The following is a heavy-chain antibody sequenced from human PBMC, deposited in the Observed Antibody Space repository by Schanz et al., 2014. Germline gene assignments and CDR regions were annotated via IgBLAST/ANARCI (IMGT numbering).Heavy chain of an antibody. J-gene: IGHJ1*01. CDR3: ASLDIGPGGVSFFQH. CDR1: GGSITSFY. CDR2: IFYSGNT. Sequence: QVRLQESGPGLVKPSETLSLTCTVSGGSITSFYWSWVRQAPGKGLEWVGSIFYSGNTNYNPSLKSRITPSIAPSRNQVSLKLPAVTAADTAVYYCASLDIGPGGVSFFQHWGLGTLVRVSS. V-gene: IGHV4-59*08. D-gene: IGHD2-2*03.